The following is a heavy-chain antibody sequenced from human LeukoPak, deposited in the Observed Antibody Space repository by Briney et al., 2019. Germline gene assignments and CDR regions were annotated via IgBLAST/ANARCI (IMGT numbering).Heavy chain of an antibody. CDR1: GFTFSTYW. V-gene: IGHV3-7*01. CDR2: IKEDGSEK. D-gene: IGHD5-12*01. J-gene: IGHJ4*02. CDR3: ARDRGYLVFGY. Sequence: GGSLRLSCAASGFTFSTYWMTWVRQAPGKGLERVANIKEDGSEKNYVDSVKGRFTISRDNAKNSLYLQVNSLRAEDTAVYYCARDRGYLVFGYWGQGTLVTVSS.